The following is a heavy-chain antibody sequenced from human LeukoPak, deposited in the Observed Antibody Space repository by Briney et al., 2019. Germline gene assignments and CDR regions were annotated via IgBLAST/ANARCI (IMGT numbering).Heavy chain of an antibody. CDR3: ARGKAMVIFDY. J-gene: IGHJ4*02. V-gene: IGHV3-33*01. D-gene: IGHD5-18*01. Sequence: GGSLTLFCAASGFTFSSHGMHWVRQAPGKGLEWVAVIWYDGSNKYYADSVKGRFTISRDNSKNTLYLQMNSLRGEDTAVYYCARGKAMVIFDYWGQGTLVTVSS. CDR1: GFTFSSHG. CDR2: IWYDGSNK.